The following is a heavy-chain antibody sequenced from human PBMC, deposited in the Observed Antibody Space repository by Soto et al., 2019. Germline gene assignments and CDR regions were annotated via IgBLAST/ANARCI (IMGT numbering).Heavy chain of an antibody. Sequence: ASVKVYCKASGYAFTSYGISWLRQSAGQGLEWVGWISAYNGNTSYAQKLQGRVTMTTDTSTSTAYMELRSLRSDDTATYYCAHRRIGDSSVSYFDYWGQGALVTVSS. CDR1: GYAFTSYG. CDR2: ISAYNGNT. V-gene: IGHV1-18*01. CDR3: AHRRIGDSSVSYFDY. J-gene: IGHJ4*02. D-gene: IGHD3-22*01.